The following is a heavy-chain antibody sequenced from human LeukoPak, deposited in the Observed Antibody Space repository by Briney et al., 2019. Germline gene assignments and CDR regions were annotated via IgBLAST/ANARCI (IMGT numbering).Heavy chain of an antibody. J-gene: IGHJ3*02. CDR1: GGSISSSSYY. Sequence: SETLSLTCTVSGGSISSSSYYWGWIRQPPGKGLEWIGSIYYSGSTYYNPSLKSRVTISVDTSKNQFSLKLSSVTAADTAVYYCARHQSITMIVVVITTPDAFDIWSQGTMVTVSS. CDR3: ARHQSITMIVVVITTPDAFDI. CDR2: IYYSGST. V-gene: IGHV4-39*01. D-gene: IGHD3-22*01.